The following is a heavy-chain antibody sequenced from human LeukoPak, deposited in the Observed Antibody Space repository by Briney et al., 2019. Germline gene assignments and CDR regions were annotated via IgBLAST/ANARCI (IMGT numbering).Heavy chain of an antibody. D-gene: IGHD6-13*01. J-gene: IGHJ5*02. Sequence: GASVKVSCKASGYTFTSYGISWVRQAPGQGLEWMGGIIPIFGTANYAQKFQGRVTITADESTSTAYMELSSLRSEDTAVYYCATEIAAAGGPNWFDPWGQGTLVTVSS. V-gene: IGHV1-69*13. CDR2: IIPIFGTA. CDR1: GYTFTSYG. CDR3: ATEIAAAGGPNWFDP.